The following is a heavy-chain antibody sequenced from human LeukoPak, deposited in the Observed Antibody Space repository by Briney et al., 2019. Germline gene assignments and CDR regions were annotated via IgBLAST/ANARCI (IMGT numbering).Heavy chain of an antibody. V-gene: IGHV4-39*07. CDR1: GGSISSDHYY. J-gene: IGHJ2*01. CDR3: AGPAGTYWYFDL. Sequence: PSETLSLTCTVSGGSISSDHYYWGWIRQPPGKGLEWIGSNYYSGNSYYNPSLKSRVTMSVDTSKNQFSLKVSSVTAADTAVYYCAGPAGTYWYFDLWGRGTLVTVSS. CDR2: NYYSGNS. D-gene: IGHD1-26*01.